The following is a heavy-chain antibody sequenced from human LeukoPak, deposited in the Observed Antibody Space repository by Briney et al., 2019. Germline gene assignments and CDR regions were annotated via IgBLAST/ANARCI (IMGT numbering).Heavy chain of an antibody. J-gene: IGHJ4*01. CDR3: AKWGDYDILTGYYDSDY. CDR2: IGGRDGGT. D-gene: IGHD3-9*01. Sequence: GASLRLSCAASGFIFSNYAMSWVRQAPGKGREWVSAIGGRDGGTYYADSVKGRLTVSRDDPNNTLYLQMSTLRVEDTAVYYCAKWGDYDILTGYYDSDYWGHGTLVTVSS. CDR1: GFIFSNYA. V-gene: IGHV3-23*01.